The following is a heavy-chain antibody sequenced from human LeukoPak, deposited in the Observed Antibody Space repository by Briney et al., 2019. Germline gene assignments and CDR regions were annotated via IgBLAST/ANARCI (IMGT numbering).Heavy chain of an antibody. CDR2: INSDGTST. CDR1: RFTFSTYW. D-gene: IGHD3-22*01. Sequence: PGGCLILACAAARFTFSTYWTHCVSQPHGKWLGWVSRINSDGTSTTYADSGEDRFSISRDNHRNTLYMQMNSLRAEDTALYYCAIMHPYYDGSGYWVQWGQGTLVTVSS. V-gene: IGHV3-74*01. J-gene: IGHJ4*02. CDR3: AIMHPYYDGSGYWVQ.